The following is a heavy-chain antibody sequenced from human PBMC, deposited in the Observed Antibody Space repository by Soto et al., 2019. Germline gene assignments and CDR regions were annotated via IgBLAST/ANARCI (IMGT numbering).Heavy chain of an antibody. CDR2: IHYNGAN. D-gene: IGHD3-22*01. CDR1: SDSITSGENY. CDR3: ERVPVSYYHESSEFLDL. J-gene: IGHJ2*01. Sequence: QVQLQESGPGLVSPSQTLSLICTVSSDSITSGENYWSWIRQHPETGLEWIGFIHYNGANYYHPFLKSRASMSIDTSKNQCSLRVSSVSAADTAVYYCERVPVSYYHESSEFLDLWGRGTLETVSS. V-gene: IGHV4-31*03.